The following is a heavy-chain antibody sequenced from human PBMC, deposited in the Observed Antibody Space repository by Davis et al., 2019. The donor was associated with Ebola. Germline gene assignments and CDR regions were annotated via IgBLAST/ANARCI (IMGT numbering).Heavy chain of an antibody. CDR3: ARIRPRWYYDFWSGSNWFDP. CDR1: GGSISSYY. Sequence: SETLSLTCTVPGGSISSYYWSWIRQPPGKGLEWIGYIYYSGSTNYNPSLKSRVTISVDTSENQFSLKLSSVTAADTAVYYCARIRPRWYYDFWSGSNWFDPWGQGTLVTVSS. CDR2: IYYSGST. D-gene: IGHD3-3*01. V-gene: IGHV4-59*12. J-gene: IGHJ5*02.